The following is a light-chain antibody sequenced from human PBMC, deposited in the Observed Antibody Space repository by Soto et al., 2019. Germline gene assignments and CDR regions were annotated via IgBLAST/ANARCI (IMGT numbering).Light chain of an antibody. Sequence: EIVLTQSPDTLSLSPGDRATLSCRASQSISSYLAWYQPKPGQSPRLLIYDASNRATGIPARFSGSASGTDFTLTISSLEPEDFAVYYCQQRSDWPPITFGQGTRLENK. V-gene: IGKV3-11*01. J-gene: IGKJ5*01. CDR1: QSISSY. CDR3: QQRSDWPPIT. CDR2: DAS.